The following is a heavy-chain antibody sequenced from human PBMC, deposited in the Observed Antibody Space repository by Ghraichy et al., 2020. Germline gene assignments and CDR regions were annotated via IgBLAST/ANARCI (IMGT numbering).Heavy chain of an antibody. Sequence: LSLTCAASGFTISSNYMSWVRQAPGKGLEWVSLIHGGGSTYYADSVKGRFTLSRDTSKNTVYLQMNSLRAEDTAVYYCASPGSGSYQPLDCWGQGTLVTVS. CDR3: ASPGSGSYQPLDC. CDR2: IHGGGST. V-gene: IGHV3-53*01. D-gene: IGHD3-10*01. CDR1: GFTISSNY. J-gene: IGHJ4*02.